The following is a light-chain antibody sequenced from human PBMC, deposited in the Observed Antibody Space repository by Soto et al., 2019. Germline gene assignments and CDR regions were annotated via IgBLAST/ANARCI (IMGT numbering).Light chain of an antibody. CDR3: SSYTTTTTVI. V-gene: IGLV2-14*01. CDR2: EVT. J-gene: IGLJ2*01. CDR1: SRDIGNYNY. Sequence: QSALTQPASVSGSPGQSITISCTGTSRDIGNYNYVSWYQHHPGKAPKLIIYEVTDRPSGVSNRFSASKSGNTASLTISGLQAEDEADYYCSSYTTTTTVIFGGGTKLTVL.